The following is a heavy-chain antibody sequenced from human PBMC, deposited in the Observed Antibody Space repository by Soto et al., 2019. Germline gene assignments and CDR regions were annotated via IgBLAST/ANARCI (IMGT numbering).Heavy chain of an antibody. CDR2: IYSGGRT. D-gene: IGHD5-18*01. Sequence: GGSLRVSCSASSFTFSSNYRTCFLQPPLKGLEWVSVIYSGGRTYYADSVKGRFTISRDNSKNTLYLQMNSLRAEDTAVYYCARGIPRGYSYGSYYFDYWGQGTLVTVSS. V-gene: IGHV3-53*01. CDR1: SFTFSSNY. CDR3: ARGIPRGYSYGSYYFDY. J-gene: IGHJ4*02.